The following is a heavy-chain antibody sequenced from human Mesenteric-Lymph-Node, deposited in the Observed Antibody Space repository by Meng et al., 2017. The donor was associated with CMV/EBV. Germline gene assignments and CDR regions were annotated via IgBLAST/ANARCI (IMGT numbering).Heavy chain of an antibody. CDR2: ISAYNGNT. Sequence: YTLNSYGFSWVRQAPGQGLEWMGWISAYNGNTKYGQKLQGRGTMTIDTSTHTAYMELRTLRSDDTAVYYCATTASDDFWSRYHLEHWGQGTLVTVSS. V-gene: IGHV1-18*04. D-gene: IGHD3-3*01. CDR1: YTLNSYG. J-gene: IGHJ1*01. CDR3: ATTASDDFWSRYHLEH.